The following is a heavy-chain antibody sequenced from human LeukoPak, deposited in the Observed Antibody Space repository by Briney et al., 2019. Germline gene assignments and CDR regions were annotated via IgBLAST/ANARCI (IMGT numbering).Heavy chain of an antibody. Sequence: GESLRLSCAASGFTFSSYAMSWVRQAPGKGLEWVSAISGSGGSTYYADSVKGRFTISRDNSKNTLYLQMNSLRAEDTAVYYCAKGLDYDFWSGYAHYGMDVWGQGTTVTVSS. J-gene: IGHJ6*02. CDR1: GFTFSSYA. CDR3: AKGLDYDFWSGYAHYGMDV. CDR2: ISGSGGST. V-gene: IGHV3-23*01. D-gene: IGHD3-3*01.